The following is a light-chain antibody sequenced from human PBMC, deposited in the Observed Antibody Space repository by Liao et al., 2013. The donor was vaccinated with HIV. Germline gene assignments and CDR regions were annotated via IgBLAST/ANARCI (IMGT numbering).Light chain of an antibody. J-gene: IGLJ2*01. V-gene: IGLV3-21*04. CDR3: QVWATDDHVV. CDR2: FDN. Sequence: SYELTQPPSVSVAPGSTARLTCGGSKIGDKSVHWYQQKPGRAPVLVIYFDNGRPSGIPERFSGSNSGNTATLTISGVEAGDEADYYCQVWATDDHVVFGGGTKLTVL. CDR1: KIGDKS.